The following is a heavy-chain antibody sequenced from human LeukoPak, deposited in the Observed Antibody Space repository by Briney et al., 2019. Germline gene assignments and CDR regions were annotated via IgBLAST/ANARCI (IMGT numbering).Heavy chain of an antibody. D-gene: IGHD3-3*01. V-gene: IGHV4-61*01. J-gene: IGHJ4*02. CDR2: TYYSGST. Sequence: PSETLSLTCTVSGGSVSSGSYYWSWIRQPPGKGLEWIGYTYYSGSTNYNPSLRSRVTISVDTSKNQFSLKLSSVTAADTAVYYCARHAIGAPYYDFWSGSIGSIDYWGQGTLVTVSS. CDR3: ARHAIGAPYYDFWSGSIGSIDY. CDR1: GGSVSSGSYY.